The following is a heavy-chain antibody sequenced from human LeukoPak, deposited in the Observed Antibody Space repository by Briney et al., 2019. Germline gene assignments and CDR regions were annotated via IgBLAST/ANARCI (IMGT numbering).Heavy chain of an antibody. V-gene: IGHV3-23*01. CDR2: ISGSGGST. D-gene: IGHD3-22*01. J-gene: IGHJ4*02. CDR3: AKGLPGYYDSSGYYYSY. CDR1: GFTFSSYA. Sequence: GGSLRLSCAASGFTFSSYAMSWVRQAPGKGLGWVSAISGSGGSTYYADSVKGRFTISRDNSKNTLYLQMNSLRAEDTAVYYCAKGLPGYYDSSGYYYSYWGQGTLVTVSS.